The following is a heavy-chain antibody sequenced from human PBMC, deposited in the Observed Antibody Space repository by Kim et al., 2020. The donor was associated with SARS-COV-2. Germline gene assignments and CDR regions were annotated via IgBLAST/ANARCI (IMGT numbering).Heavy chain of an antibody. V-gene: IGHV3-7*03. CDR3: LRDYQGM. J-gene: IGHJ3*01. D-gene: IGHD3-10*01. Sequence: DGSVTRNVDSVQGRFTISRDNAKNSLYVQMDSLGVEDTAVYYCLRDYQGMWGQGTMVTVSS. CDR2: DGSVT.